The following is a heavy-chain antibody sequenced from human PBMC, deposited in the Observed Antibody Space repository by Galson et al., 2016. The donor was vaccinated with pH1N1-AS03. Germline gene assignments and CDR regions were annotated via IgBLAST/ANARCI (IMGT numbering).Heavy chain of an antibody. J-gene: IGHJ6*02. D-gene: IGHD2-2*01. CDR2: INTDSGVT. CDR3: ARDPRGPCTSATCPITYYFGMDV. CDR1: GYIFTGFY. Sequence: SVKVSCKASGYIFTGFYVHWVRQAPGQGLEWMGWINTDSGVTNYAQKFEAWVTMTRDTSVSTAYMELYGLKSDGTAVYYCARDPRGPCTSATCPITYYFGMDVWGQGTTVIVSS. V-gene: IGHV1-2*04.